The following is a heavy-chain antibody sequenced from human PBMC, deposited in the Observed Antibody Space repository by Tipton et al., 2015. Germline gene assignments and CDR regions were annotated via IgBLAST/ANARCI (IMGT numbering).Heavy chain of an antibody. CDR1: GYSISSGYY. CDR2: IFHRGDT. V-gene: IGHV4-38-2*01. CDR3: TTTQGY. Sequence: TLSLTCDVSGYSISSGYYWGWIRQPPGKGLEWIGSIFHRGDTNYNPSLKSRVTISLDTSKNQFSLKLNSVTAADTAVYYCTTTQGYWGQGILVTVSS. D-gene: IGHD2-15*01. J-gene: IGHJ4*02.